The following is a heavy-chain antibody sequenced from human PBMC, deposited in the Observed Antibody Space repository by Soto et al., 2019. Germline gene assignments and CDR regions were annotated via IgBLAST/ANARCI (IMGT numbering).Heavy chain of an antibody. V-gene: IGHV5-10-1*01. Sequence: PGASLKISCKGSGYSFAGYWITWVRQKPGKGLEWMGRIDPSDTQTYYSPSFRGLVTIAVTKSITTVFLQWSSLSASDTAMYYCARLRSGWSNNGMDVWGQGTTVTVSS. CDR2: IDPSDTQT. J-gene: IGHJ6*02. CDR1: GYSFAGYW. CDR3: ARLRSGWSNNGMDV. D-gene: IGHD6-19*01.